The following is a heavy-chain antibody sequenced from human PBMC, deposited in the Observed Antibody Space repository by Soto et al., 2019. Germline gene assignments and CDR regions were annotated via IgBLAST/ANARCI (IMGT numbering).Heavy chain of an antibody. V-gene: IGHV4-39*01. J-gene: IGHJ4*02. D-gene: IGHD2-8*01. CDR2: PFYGGST. CDR3: ARRVSNNGNLDY. CDR1: GGSISSSSYY. Sequence: SETLSLTCTVSGGSISSSSYYWGWIRQPPGKGLEWIGSPFYGGSTYYNPSLKSRVTISVDTSKNQFSLSLTSVTSADTAVYYCARRVSNNGNLDYWGQGTLVTVSS.